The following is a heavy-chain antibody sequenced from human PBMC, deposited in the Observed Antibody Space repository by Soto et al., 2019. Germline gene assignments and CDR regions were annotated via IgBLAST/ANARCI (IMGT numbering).Heavy chain of an antibody. CDR2: ISGSGGST. J-gene: IGHJ5*02. Sequence: PGGSLRLSCTASGFTFGDYAMSWVRQAPGKGLEWVSAISGSGGSTYYADSVKGRFTISRDNSKNTLYLQMNSLRAEDTAVYYCAKDPTGGDYEPAVDPWGQGTLVTVSS. CDR1: GFTFGDYA. D-gene: IGHD4-17*01. V-gene: IGHV3-23*01. CDR3: AKDPTGGDYEPAVDP.